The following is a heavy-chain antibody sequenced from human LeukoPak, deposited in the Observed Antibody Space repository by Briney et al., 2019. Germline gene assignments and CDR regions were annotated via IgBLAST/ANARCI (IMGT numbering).Heavy chain of an antibody. CDR1: GGSISSYY. CDR2: IYYSGST. CDR3: ARDRPLGELSLSF. D-gene: IGHD3-16*02. Sequence: SETLSPTCTVSGGSISSYYWNWIRQPPGKGLDWIGYIYYSGSTNYNPSLKSRVTISVDTSKNQFSLRLTSVTAADTAVYYCARDRPLGELSLSFWGQGTLVTVSS. V-gene: IGHV4-59*01. J-gene: IGHJ4*02.